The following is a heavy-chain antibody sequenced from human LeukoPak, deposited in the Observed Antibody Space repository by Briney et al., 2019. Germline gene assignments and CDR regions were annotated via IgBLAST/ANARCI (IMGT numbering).Heavy chain of an antibody. V-gene: IGHV1-69*05. CDR3: VVKTTPVAGTRGGFRLDPLSSWFDP. CDR1: GGTFSSYL. J-gene: IGHJ5*02. D-gene: IGHD6-19*01. Sequence: SVTVSCKASGGTFSSYLISWVRQAPGQGLEWMGGIIPIFGTANYAQKFQGRVTITTDESTSTAYMELSSLRSEDTAVYYCVVKTTPVAGTRGGFRLDPLSSWFDPWGQGTLVTVSS. CDR2: IIPIFGTA.